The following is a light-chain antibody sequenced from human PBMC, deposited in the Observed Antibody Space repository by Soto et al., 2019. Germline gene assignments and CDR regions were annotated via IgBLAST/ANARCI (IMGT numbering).Light chain of an antibody. CDR2: DVT. CDR3: TSYTTSSTLI. V-gene: IGLV2-14*03. J-gene: IGLJ2*01. CDR1: SSDVGRYKL. Sequence: QSALTQPASVSGSPGQSITISCTGTSSDVGRYKLVSWYQQHPGKAPKLMIYDVTNRLSGVSNRFSGSKSGNTASLTISGLQAEDEADYYCTSYTTSSTLIFGGGTKVTVL.